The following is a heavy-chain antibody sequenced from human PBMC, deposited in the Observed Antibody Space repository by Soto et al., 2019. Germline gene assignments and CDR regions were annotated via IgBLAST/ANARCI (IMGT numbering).Heavy chain of an antibody. CDR2: IKQDGSER. J-gene: IGHJ4*02. CDR1: GFSFGTYW. D-gene: IGHD3-3*01. V-gene: IGHV3-7*03. CDR3: ARDVGPSTSCGEALSGYFDF. Sequence: PGGSLRLSCAVSGFSFGTYWMSWVRQAPGKGLEWLASIKQDGSERYYLDSVKGRFTISRDNAKDSLSLQMNSLRGEDTAFYYCARDVGPSTSCGEALSGYFDFWGQGTLVTVSS.